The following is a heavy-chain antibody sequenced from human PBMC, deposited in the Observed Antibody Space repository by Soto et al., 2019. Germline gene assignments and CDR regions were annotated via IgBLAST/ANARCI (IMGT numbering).Heavy chain of an antibody. J-gene: IGHJ4*02. V-gene: IGHV3-48*01. CDR3: ARGAETGYSGVDY. CDR1: GFTFSSYA. CDR2: ISSGGTTK. D-gene: IGHD6-25*01. Sequence: PGGSLRLSCAASGFTFSSYAMHWVRQAPGKGLEWVADISSGGTTKYYADSVKGRFTISRDSAKNSLYLQMNSLRAEDTAVYYCARGAETGYSGVDYWGQGTLVTVSS.